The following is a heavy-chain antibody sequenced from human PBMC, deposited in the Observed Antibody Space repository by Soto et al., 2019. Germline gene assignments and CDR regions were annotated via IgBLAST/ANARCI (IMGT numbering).Heavy chain of an antibody. CDR1: GFTFSDYY. CDR3: ARGKYDSSGYYSAEYFQH. D-gene: IGHD3-22*01. V-gene: IGHV3-11*01. J-gene: IGHJ1*01. CDR2: ISSSGSTI. Sequence: KAGGSLRLSCAASGFTFSDYYMSWIRQAPGKGLEWVSYISSSGSTIYYADSVKGRFTISRDNAKNSLYLQMNSLRAEDTAVYYCARGKYDSSGYYSAEYFQHWGQGTLVTVSS.